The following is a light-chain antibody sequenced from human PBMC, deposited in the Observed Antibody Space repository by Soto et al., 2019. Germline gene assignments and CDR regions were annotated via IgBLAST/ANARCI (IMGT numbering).Light chain of an antibody. CDR2: EVI. J-gene: IGLJ3*02. CDR3: SSYAGNNNLV. V-gene: IGLV2-8*01. CDR1: SSDVGGYNY. Sequence: QSVLTQPPSASGSPGQSVTISCTGTSSDVGGYNYVSWYQQHPGEAPKLMIYEVIKRPSGVPDRFSGSKSGNTASLTVSGLQAEDEADYYCSSYAGNNNLVFGGGTQLTVL.